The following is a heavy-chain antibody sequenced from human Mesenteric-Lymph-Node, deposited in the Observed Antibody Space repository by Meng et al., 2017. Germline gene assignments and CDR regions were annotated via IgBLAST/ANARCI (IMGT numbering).Heavy chain of an antibody. CDR3: ARGRGYGDYGSLY. V-gene: IGHV4-34*01. CDR1: GGSFSGYY. J-gene: IGHJ4*02. D-gene: IGHD4-17*01. Sequence: QSGAGLLKPSGTLSLTCPVYGGSFSGYYWSWIRQPPGKGLEWIGEINHSGSTNYNPSLKSRVTISVDTSKNQFSLKLSSVTAADTAVYYCARGRGYGDYGSLYWGQGTLVTVSS. CDR2: INHSGST.